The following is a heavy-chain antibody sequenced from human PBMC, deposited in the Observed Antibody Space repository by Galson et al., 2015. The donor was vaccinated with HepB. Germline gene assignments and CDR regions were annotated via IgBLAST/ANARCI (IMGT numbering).Heavy chain of an antibody. J-gene: IGHJ6*02. V-gene: IGHV3-23*01. CDR2: ISGSGAGT. Sequence: SLRLSCAASGFTFSTYAGLWVRQAPGKGLDWVSGISGSGAGTYYADSVKGRFTISRDNSRNMIYLQMNSLRVEDTAVYYCAKEYSGFHGASYVYYGIDVWGRGTTVSVSS. CDR1: GFTFSTYA. D-gene: IGHD6-19*01. CDR3: AKEYSGFHGASYVYYGIDV.